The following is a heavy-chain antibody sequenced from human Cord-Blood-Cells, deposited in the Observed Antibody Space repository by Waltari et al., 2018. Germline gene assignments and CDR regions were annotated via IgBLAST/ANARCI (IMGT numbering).Heavy chain of an antibody. V-gene: IGHV1-2*02. D-gene: IGHD1-7*01. Sequence: VQLVQAGAEVKKPGASVKVSCKASGYTFTGQYMHWLRHGPGQGLEWMGWINPNSGGTNYAQKFQGRVTMTRDTSISTAYMELSRLRSDDTAVYYCARGNWNYELDWGQGTLVTVSS. CDR1: GYTFTGQY. CDR3: ARGNWNYELD. CDR2: INPNSGGT. J-gene: IGHJ4*02.